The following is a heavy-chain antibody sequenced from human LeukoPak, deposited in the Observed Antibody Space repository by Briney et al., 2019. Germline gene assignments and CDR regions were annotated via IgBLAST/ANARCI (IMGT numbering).Heavy chain of an antibody. CDR3: AKDQVWIVVGSFDY. CDR1: GFTFSSYA. CDR2: ISGSGGST. Sequence: GGSLRLSCAASGFTFSSYAMSWVRQAPGKGLEWVSGISGSGGSTYYADSVKGRFTISRDNSKDTLYLQMTSLRAEDTAVYYCAKDQVWIVVGSFDYWGQGTLVTVSS. J-gene: IGHJ4*02. V-gene: IGHV3-23*01. D-gene: IGHD3-22*01.